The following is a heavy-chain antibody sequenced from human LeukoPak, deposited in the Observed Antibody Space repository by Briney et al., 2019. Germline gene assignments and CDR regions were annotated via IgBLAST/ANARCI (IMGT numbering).Heavy chain of an antibody. J-gene: IGHJ4*02. CDR3: ARGSIAVAGILDY. V-gene: IGHV3-21*01. D-gene: IGHD6-19*01. CDR1: GFTFSSYR. CDR2: ISSSSSYI. Sequence: GGSLRLSCAASGFTFSSYRMNWVRQAPGKGLEWVSSISSSSSYIYYADSVKGRFTISRDNAKNSLYLQMNSLRAEDTAVYYCARGSIAVAGILDYWGQGTLVTVSS.